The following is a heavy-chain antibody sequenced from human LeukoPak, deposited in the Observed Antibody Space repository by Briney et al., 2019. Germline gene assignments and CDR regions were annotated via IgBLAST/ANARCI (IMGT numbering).Heavy chain of an antibody. J-gene: IGHJ6*02. Sequence: ASVKVSCKASGYTFTSYGISWVRQAPGQGLEWMGWISAYNGNTNHAQKLQGRVTMTTDTSTSTAYMELRSLRSDDTAVYYCARDSSGWWRPTQYYYYYGMDVWGQGTTVTVPS. CDR2: ISAYNGNT. V-gene: IGHV1-18*01. D-gene: IGHD6-19*01. CDR1: GYTFTSYG. CDR3: ARDSSGWWRPTQYYYYYGMDV.